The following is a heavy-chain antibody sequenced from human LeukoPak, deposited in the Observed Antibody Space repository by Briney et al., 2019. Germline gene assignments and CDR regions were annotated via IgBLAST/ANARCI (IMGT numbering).Heavy chain of an antibody. CDR3: ARGYCSSTSCSVFDY. D-gene: IGHD2-2*01. CDR2: IIPIFGTA. CDR1: GGTFSSYA. Sequence: SVNVSRKASGGTFSSYAISWVRQAPGQGLEWMGGIIPIFGTANYAQKFQGRVTITADESTSTAYMELSSLRSEDTAVYYCARGYCSSTSCSVFDYWGQGTLVTVSS. J-gene: IGHJ4*02. V-gene: IGHV1-69*01.